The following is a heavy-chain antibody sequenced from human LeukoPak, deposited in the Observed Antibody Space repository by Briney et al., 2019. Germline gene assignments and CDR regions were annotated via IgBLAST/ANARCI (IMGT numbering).Heavy chain of an antibody. V-gene: IGHV5-51*01. CDR3: ARSLYSPTTSPGYSYASHLAAAGNYYYMDV. J-gene: IGHJ6*03. CDR2: IYPGDSDT. Sequence: GESLKISCKGSGYSFTSYWIGWVRQMPGKGLEWMGIIYPGDSDTRYSPSFQGQVTISADKSISTAYLQWSSLKASDTAMYYCARSLYSPTTSPGYSYASHLAAAGNYYYMDVWGKGTTVTVSS. D-gene: IGHD6-13*01. CDR1: GYSFTSYW.